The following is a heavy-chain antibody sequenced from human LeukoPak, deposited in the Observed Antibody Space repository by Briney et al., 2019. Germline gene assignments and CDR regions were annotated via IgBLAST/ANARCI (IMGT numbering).Heavy chain of an antibody. D-gene: IGHD6-13*01. V-gene: IGHV4-39*07. CDR3: ARGQVGSSWYYYYMDV. CDR1: GGSISSSSYY. J-gene: IGHJ6*03. Sequence: SSETLSLTCTVSGGSISSSSYYWGWIRQPPGKGLEWIGEINHSGSTNYNPSLKSRVTISVDTSKNQFSLKLSSVTAADTAVYYCARGQVGSSWYYYYMDVWGKGTTVTVSS. CDR2: INHSGST.